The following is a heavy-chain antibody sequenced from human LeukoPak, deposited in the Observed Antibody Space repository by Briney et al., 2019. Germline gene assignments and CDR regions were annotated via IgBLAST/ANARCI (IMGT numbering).Heavy chain of an antibody. CDR2: IYSGGST. CDR3: AREGYSGYPGYYYYGMDV. J-gene: IGHJ6*02. V-gene: IGHV3-53*01. D-gene: IGHD5-12*01. Sequence: PGGSLRLSCAASGFTVSSNYMSWVRQAPGKGLEWVSVIYSGGSTDYADSVKGRFTISRDNSKNTLHLQMNSLRAEDTAVYYCAREGYSGYPGYYYYGMDVWGQGTMVTVSS. CDR1: GFTVSSNY.